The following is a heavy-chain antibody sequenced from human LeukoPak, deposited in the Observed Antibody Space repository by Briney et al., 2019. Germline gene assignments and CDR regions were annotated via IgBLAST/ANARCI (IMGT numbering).Heavy chain of an antibody. CDR2: ITSSSKYI. Sequence: GGSLRLSCAASGFTFSSYALTWVRQAPGKGLEWVSSITSSSKYIYYADSVKGRFTISRDDAKNSLSLQMNSLRAEDTAVYYCARDLDIVVVPASWFYPWGQGTLVTVSS. J-gene: IGHJ5*02. D-gene: IGHD2-2*03. V-gene: IGHV3-21*01. CDR3: ARDLDIVVVPASWFYP. CDR1: GFTFSSYA.